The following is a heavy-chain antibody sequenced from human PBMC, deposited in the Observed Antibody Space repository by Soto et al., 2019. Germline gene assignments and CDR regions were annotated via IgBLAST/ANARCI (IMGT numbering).Heavy chain of an antibody. D-gene: IGHD3-10*01. CDR2: IIPFSGTV. CDR3: ARGSYDSYAGFFGMDV. CDR1: GGSFMSQA. J-gene: IGHJ6*02. Sequence: VKVSCXTSGGSFMSQAISWVRQAPGQGPEWMGGIIPFSGTVTYTQRFQGRLTLTADEPTKTAYMELSSLRSEDTAVYYCARGSYDSYAGFFGMDVWGQGTKVTVSS. V-gene: IGHV1-69*13.